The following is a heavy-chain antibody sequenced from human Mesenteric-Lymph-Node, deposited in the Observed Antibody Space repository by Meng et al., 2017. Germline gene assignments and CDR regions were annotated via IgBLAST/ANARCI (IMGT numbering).Heavy chain of an antibody. V-gene: IGHV1-18*01. CDR2: LSGYDGKT. CDR3: ARRLRIQLWLNGGLDY. J-gene: IGHJ4*02. Sequence: ASVKVSCKASMYTFINYGISWVRQAPGQGLEWMGWLSGYDGKTNYAQKFQDRVTMTTDTSTSTAYMELRSLRSDDTAVYYCARRLRIQLWLNGGLDYWGQGTLVTVSS. D-gene: IGHD5-18*01. CDR1: MYTFINYG.